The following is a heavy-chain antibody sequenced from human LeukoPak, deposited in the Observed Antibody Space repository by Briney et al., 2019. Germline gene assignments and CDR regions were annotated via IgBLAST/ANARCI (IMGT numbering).Heavy chain of an antibody. Sequence: GGSLRLSCAASGFTFSSYAMRWVRQAPGKGLEWVAVISYDGSNKYYADSVKGRFTISRDNSKNTLYLQMNSLRAEDTAVYYCATGNAEGEKYYYYGMDVWGKGTTVTVSS. CDR2: ISYDGSNK. D-gene: IGHD1-1*01. CDR1: GFTFSSYA. V-gene: IGHV3-30-3*01. J-gene: IGHJ6*04. CDR3: ATGNAEGEKYYYYGMDV.